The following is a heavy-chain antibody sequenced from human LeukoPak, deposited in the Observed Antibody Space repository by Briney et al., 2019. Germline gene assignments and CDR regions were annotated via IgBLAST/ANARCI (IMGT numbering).Heavy chain of an antibody. CDR2: IYHSGST. CDR3: ARDGCVGTSCYLLDY. CDR1: SGSISSGGYY. D-gene: IGHD2-2*01. V-gene: IGHV4-30-2*01. J-gene: IGHJ4*02. Sequence: PSETLSLTCTVSSGSISSGGYYWSWIRQPPGKGLEWIGYIYHSGSTYYNPSLKSRVTISVDRSKNQFSLKLSSVTAADTAVYYCARDGCVGTSCYLLDYWGQGTLVTVSS.